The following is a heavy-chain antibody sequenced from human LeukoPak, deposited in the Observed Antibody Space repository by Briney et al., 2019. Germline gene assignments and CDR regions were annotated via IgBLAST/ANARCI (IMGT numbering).Heavy chain of an antibody. D-gene: IGHD6-13*01. CDR3: ARDTQAAAGNQTYYYYYGMDV. J-gene: IGHJ6*02. CDR1: GGSISSYY. CDR2: IYYSGST. V-gene: IGHV4-59*01. Sequence: SETLSLTCTVSGGSISSYYWSWIRQPPGKGLEWIGYIYYSGSTNYNPSLKSRVTISVDTSKNQFSLKLSSVTAADTAVYYCARDTQAAAGNQTYYYYYGMDVWGQGTTVTVSS.